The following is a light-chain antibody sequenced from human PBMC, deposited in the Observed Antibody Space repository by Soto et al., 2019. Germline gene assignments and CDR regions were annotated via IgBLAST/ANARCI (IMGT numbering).Light chain of an antibody. V-gene: IGLV2-8*01. CDR1: SSDVGGYNY. CDR2: DVN. J-gene: IGLJ1*01. CDR3: STCAGGNNV. Sequence: QSALTQPPSASGSPGQSVTISCTGTSSDVGGYNYVSWYQQHPGKAPKLMVYDVNKRPSGVPDRFSGSKSGNTASLTVSGVQAEDEADYYCSTCAGGNNVFGTGTKLTVL.